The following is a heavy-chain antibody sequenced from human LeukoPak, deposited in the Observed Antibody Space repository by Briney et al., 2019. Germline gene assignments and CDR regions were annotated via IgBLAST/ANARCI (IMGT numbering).Heavy chain of an antibody. Sequence: PSETLSLTCAVYGGSLNNYFWNWIRQPPGKGLEWIGELNRKGGTNYNPSLKSRVTISPDMSKNQFSLKLESVSAADTAVYYCARGATISEYYYGLDVWGLGTPVTVSS. CDR2: LNRKGGT. J-gene: IGHJ6*02. D-gene: IGHD3-3*01. V-gene: IGHV4-34*01. CDR1: GGSLNNYF. CDR3: ARGATISEYYYGLDV.